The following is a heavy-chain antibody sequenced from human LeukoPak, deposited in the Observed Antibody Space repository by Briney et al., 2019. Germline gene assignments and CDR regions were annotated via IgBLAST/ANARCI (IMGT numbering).Heavy chain of an antibody. J-gene: IGHJ4*02. CDR1: GYTFTSYD. Sequence: ASVKVSCKASGYTFTSYDINWVRQATGQGLEWMGWMNPNSGNTGYARKFQGRVTMTRNTSISTAYMELSSLRSEDTAVYYCARGLRRRDSSGYYMYYFDYWGQGTLVTVSS. CDR3: ARGLRRRDSSGYYMYYFDY. CDR2: MNPNSGNT. V-gene: IGHV1-8*01. D-gene: IGHD3-22*01.